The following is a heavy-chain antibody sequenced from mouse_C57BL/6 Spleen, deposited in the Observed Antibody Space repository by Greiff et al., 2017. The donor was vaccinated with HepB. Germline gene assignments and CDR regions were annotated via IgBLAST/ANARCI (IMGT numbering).Heavy chain of an antibody. CDR1: GYTFTDYY. D-gene: IGHD1-1*02. J-gene: IGHJ2*01. V-gene: IGHV1-26*01. Sequence: VQLKQSGPELVKPGASVKISCKASGYTFTDYYMNWVKQSHGKSLEWIGDINPNNGGTSYNQKFKGKATLTVDKSSSTAYMELRSLTSEDSAVYYCARTGSTGYFDYWGQGTTLTVSS. CDR3: ARTGSTGYFDY. CDR2: INPNNGGT.